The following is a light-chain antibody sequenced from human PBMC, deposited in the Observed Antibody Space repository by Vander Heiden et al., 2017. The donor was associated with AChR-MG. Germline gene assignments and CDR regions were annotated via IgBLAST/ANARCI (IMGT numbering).Light chain of an antibody. Sequence: SSDLTQDPAVSVALGQPVTITCQGDSRRTDYAAWYQQKPGQAPVLLIHGKSNRPSGIPDRFSGSSSGNTASLTITGAQAEDEADYYCNSRDTSVNPLHVVFGGGTKLTVL. CDR3: NSRDTSVNPLHVV. V-gene: IGLV3-19*01. CDR2: GKS. CDR1: SRRTDY. J-gene: IGLJ2*01.